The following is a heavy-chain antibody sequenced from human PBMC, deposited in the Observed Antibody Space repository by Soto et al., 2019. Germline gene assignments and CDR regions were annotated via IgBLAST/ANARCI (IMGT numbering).Heavy chain of an antibody. V-gene: IGHV1-18*01. D-gene: IGHD6-19*01. CDR2: ISAYNGNT. CDR1: GYTFTSYG. J-gene: IGHJ6*02. Sequence: ASMKVSCKASGYTFTSYGISWVRQAPGQGLEWMGWISAYNGNTNYAQKLQGRVTMTTDTSTSTAYMELRSLRSDDTAVYYCARDRKAVAGTGYYYGMDVWGQGTTVTVSS. CDR3: ARDRKAVAGTGYYYGMDV.